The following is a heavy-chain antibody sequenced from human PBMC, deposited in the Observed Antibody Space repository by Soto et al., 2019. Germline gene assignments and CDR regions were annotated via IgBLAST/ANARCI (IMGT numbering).Heavy chain of an antibody. V-gene: IGHV2-26*01. CDR2: IFSNDEK. CDR3: VGLRGYSYGLSYYYYYGMDV. CDR1: GFSLSNARMG. J-gene: IGHJ6*02. Sequence: SGPTLVNPTETLTLTCTVSGFSLSNARMGVSWIRQPPGKALEWLAHIFSNDEKSYSTSLKSRLTISKDTSKSQVVLTMTNMEPVDTATYYCVGLRGYSYGLSYYYYYGMDVWGQGTTVTVSS. D-gene: IGHD5-18*01.